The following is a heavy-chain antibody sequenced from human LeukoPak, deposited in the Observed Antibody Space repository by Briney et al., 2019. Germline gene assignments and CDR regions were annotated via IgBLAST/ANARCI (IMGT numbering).Heavy chain of an antibody. V-gene: IGHV3-30*18. J-gene: IGHJ4*02. CDR1: GFTFSNYD. CDR3: AKKTFDY. CDR2: ISYDGSNK. Sequence: GGSLRLSYAASGFTFSNYDMHWVRQAPGKGLEWVAVISYDGSNKYYADSVKGRFTISRDDSKNTLYLQMDSLRVEDTAVYYCAKKTFDYWGQGTLVTVSS.